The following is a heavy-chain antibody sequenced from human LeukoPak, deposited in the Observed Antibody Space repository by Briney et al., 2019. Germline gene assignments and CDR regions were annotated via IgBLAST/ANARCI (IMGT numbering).Heavy chain of an antibody. V-gene: IGHV1-3*01. CDR2: INAGNGNT. CDR3: ARSALEQWIPDY. D-gene: IGHD5-18*01. CDR1: GYTFTSYA. J-gene: IGHJ4*02. Sequence: ASVKVSCKASGYTFTSYAMHWVRQAPGQRLEWMGWINAGNGNTKYSQKFQGRVTITRDTSASTAYMELSSLRSDDTAVYYCARSALEQWIPDYWGQGTLVTVSS.